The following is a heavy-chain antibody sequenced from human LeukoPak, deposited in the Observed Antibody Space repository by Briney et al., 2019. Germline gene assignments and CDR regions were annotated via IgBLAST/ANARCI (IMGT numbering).Heavy chain of an antibody. V-gene: IGHV3-7*01. Sequence: GGPLRLSCAASGFTFSSYWMSWVRQAPGKGLEWVANIKQDGSEKYYVDSVKGRFTISRDNAKNSLYLQMNSLRAEDTAVYYCARVEYSGYEDYFDYWGQGTLVTVSS. CDR3: ARVEYSGYEDYFDY. CDR2: IKQDGSEK. CDR1: GFTFSSYW. D-gene: IGHD3-22*01. J-gene: IGHJ4*02.